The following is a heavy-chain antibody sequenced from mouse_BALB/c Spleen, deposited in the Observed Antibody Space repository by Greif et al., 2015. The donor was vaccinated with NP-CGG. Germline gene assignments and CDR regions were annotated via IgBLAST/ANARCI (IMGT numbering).Heavy chain of an antibody. J-gene: IGHJ4*01. CDR2: IYPGSGNT. D-gene: IGHD4-1*01. V-gene: IGHV1-84*02. CDR3: ARRTGTEAMDY. Sequence: VVESGPELVKPGASVKISCKASSYTFTDYYINWVKQKPGQGLEWIGWIYPGSGNTKYNEKFKGKATLTVDTSSSTAYMQLSSLTSEDTAVYFCARRTGTEAMDYWGQGTSVTVSS. CDR1: SYTFTDYY.